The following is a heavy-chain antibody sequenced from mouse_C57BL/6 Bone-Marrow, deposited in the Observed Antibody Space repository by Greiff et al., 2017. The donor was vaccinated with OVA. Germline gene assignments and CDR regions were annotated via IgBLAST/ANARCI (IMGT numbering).Heavy chain of an antibody. CDR2: IDPEDGET. Sequence: EVQGVESGAELVKPGASVKLSCTASGFNIKDYYMHWVKQRTEQGLEWIGRIDPEDGETKYAPKFQGKATITADTSSNTAYLQLSSLTSEDTAVYYCAPTTVVADWYFDVWGTGTTVTVSS. D-gene: IGHD1-1*01. CDR3: APTTVVADWYFDV. J-gene: IGHJ1*03. V-gene: IGHV14-2*01. CDR1: GFNIKDYY.